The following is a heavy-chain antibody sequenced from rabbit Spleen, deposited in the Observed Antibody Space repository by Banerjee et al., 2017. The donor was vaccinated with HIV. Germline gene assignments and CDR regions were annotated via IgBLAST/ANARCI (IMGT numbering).Heavy chain of an antibody. V-gene: IGHV1S45*01. CDR3: ARDTGTSFSSYGMDL. D-gene: IGHD7-1*01. CDR1: GFSFSDRDV. CDR2: IAGSSSGFT. Sequence: QDQLVESGGDLVQPGGSLKLSCKASGFSFSDRDVMCWVRQAPGKGLEWIACIAGSSSGFTYSATWAKGRFTCSKTSSTTVTLQMTSLTVADTATYFCARDTGTSFSSYGMDLWGQGTLVTVS. J-gene: IGHJ6*01.